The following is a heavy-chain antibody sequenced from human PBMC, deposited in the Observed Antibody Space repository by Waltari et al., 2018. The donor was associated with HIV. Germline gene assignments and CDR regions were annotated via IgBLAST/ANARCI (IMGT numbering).Heavy chain of an antibody. CDR2: ISYDGSNK. J-gene: IGHJ5*02. CDR1: GFTFSSYA. Sequence: QVHLVESGGGVVQPGRSLRLSCAASGFTFSSYAIHWVRQAPGKGLEWVALISYDGSNKYYAASVKSRFTISRDNSKNTLYLQMNSLRAEDTSVYYCARDTGYCSFGSCSYNWLDPWGQGTLVSVSS. D-gene: IGHD2-15*01. V-gene: IGHV3-30*01. CDR3: ARDTGYCSFGSCSYNWLDP.